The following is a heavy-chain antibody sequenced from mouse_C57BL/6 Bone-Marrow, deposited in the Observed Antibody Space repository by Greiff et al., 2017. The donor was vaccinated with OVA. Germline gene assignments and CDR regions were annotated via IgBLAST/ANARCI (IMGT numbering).Heavy chain of an antibody. D-gene: IGHD1-1*01. Sequence: EVQVVESGGGLVKPGGSLKLSCAASGFTFSSYAMSWVRQTPEKRLEWVATISDGGSYTYYPDNVKGRFTISRDNAKNNLYLQMSHLKSEDTAMYYCARERAITTVVATDFDYWGQGTTLTVSS. CDR1: GFTFSSYA. CDR3: ARERAITTVVATDFDY. CDR2: ISDGGSYT. V-gene: IGHV5-4*01. J-gene: IGHJ2*01.